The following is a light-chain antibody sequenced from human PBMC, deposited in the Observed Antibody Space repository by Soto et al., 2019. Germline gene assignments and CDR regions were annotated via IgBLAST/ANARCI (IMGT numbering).Light chain of an antibody. CDR2: SAS. Sequence: DIQMTQSPSFLSASVGDRVSITCRASQTINRFLNWYQQKPGKAPRLLIHSASILESGLPSKISGSGSGTDFTHTSSGLQPEDFATYYCQQTDSIPYPFGQGTKLAIK. J-gene: IGKJ2*01. CDR3: QQTDSIPYP. CDR1: QTINRF. V-gene: IGKV1-39*01.